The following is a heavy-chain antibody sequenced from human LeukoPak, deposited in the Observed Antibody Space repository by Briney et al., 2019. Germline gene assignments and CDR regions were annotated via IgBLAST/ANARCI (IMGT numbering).Heavy chain of an antibody. CDR1: GFTFTSYS. CDR2: ISSSSSTI. V-gene: IGHV3-48*01. CDR3: ARESSSSRYRSDAFDI. Sequence: GGSLRLSCAASGFTFTSYSMNWVRQAPGKGLEWVSYISSSSSTIYYADPVKGRFTISRDNAKNSLYLQMNSLRAEDTAVYYCARESSSSRYRSDAFDIWGQGTMVTVSS. J-gene: IGHJ3*02. D-gene: IGHD6-13*01.